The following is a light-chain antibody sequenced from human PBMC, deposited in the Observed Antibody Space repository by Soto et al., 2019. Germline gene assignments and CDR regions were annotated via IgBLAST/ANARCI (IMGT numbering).Light chain of an antibody. CDR1: SSDVGGYKY. CDR2: DFS. Sequence: QSVLTQPASVSGSPGQSITISCTGTSSDVGGYKYDSWYQQHPGKAPKHMISDFSTRPSGVSDRFAGSKSGNTASLTIAGLQADDEDDYYSDSYTSSSSYVFGTGTKLTVL. V-gene: IGLV2-14*01. J-gene: IGLJ1*01. CDR3: DSYTSSSSYV.